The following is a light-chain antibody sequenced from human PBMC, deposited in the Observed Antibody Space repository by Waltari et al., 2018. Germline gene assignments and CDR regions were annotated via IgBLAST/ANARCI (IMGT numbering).Light chain of an antibody. Sequence: DIVMTQSPDSLAVSLGARATINCKSSQSILYSSNNKNYLAWYQQKPGQPPKLLIYWASTRDSGVPGRFSGSGSGTDFTLAIGRLQAADGAVYYCQQYYSAPQTFGQGTTVEIK. CDR3: QQYYSAPQT. CDR2: WAS. CDR1: QSILYSSNNKNY. V-gene: IGKV4-1*01. J-gene: IGKJ1*01.